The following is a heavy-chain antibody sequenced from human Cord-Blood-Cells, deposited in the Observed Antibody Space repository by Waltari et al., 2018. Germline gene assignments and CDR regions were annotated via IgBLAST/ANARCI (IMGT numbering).Heavy chain of an antibody. V-gene: IGHV1-2*02. J-gene: IGHJ4*02. CDR3: ARDRGGYEIDY. CDR2: INPNSGGT. D-gene: IGHD5-12*01. Sequence: QVQLVQPGAEVRKPGASVKVSCKAAGYTFTGYDMPWVRQAPGQGLEWMGWINPNSGGTNYAQKFQGRVTMTRDTSISTAYMELSRLRSDDTAVYYCARDRGGYEIDYWGQGTLVTVSS. CDR1: GYTFTGYD.